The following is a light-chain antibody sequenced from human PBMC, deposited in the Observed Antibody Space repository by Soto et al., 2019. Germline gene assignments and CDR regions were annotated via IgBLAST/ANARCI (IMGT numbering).Light chain of an antibody. CDR3: SSYTTTSTLG. V-gene: IGLV2-14*01. CDR2: EVS. Sequence: QSALTQPASVSGSPGQSITISCTGSSSDVGGYNYVSWYQQHPGKAPKLMIYEVSDRPSGVSNRFSGSKSGNTASLTISGLQDEDEADYDGSSYTTTSTLGFGTGTKLTVL. J-gene: IGLJ1*01. CDR1: SSDVGGYNY.